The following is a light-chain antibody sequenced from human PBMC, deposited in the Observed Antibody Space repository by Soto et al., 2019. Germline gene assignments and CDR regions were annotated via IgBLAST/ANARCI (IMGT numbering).Light chain of an antibody. J-gene: IGKJ5*01. CDR1: QSVTSN. CDR3: QQRSNWPPIT. CDR2: GAS. Sequence: EIVMTQSPATLSVSPGESATLSCRASQSVTSNLAWYQQKPGQAPRLLIYGASTRATGFPARFSGSGSGTEFTLTISSLQSEDFAVYYCQQRSNWPPITFGQGTRLEIK. V-gene: IGKV3-15*01.